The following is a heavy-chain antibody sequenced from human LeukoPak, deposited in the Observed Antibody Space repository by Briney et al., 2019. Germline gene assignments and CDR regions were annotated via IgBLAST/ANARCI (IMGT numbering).Heavy chain of an antibody. CDR2: IYYSGST. Sequence: SETLSLTCTVSGGSISSGDYYWSWIRQPPGKGLEWIGYIYYSGSTYYNPSLKSRVTISVDTPKNQFSLKLGSVTAADTAVYYCARDKRVVPATYYYYYMDVWGKGTTVTVSS. CDR3: ARDKRVVPATYYYYYMDV. CDR1: GGSISSGDYY. V-gene: IGHV4-30-4*08. D-gene: IGHD2-2*01. J-gene: IGHJ6*03.